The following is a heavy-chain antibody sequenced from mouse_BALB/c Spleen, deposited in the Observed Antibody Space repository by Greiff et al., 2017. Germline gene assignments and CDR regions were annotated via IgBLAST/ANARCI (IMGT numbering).Heavy chain of an antibody. D-gene: IGHD4-1*01. CDR3: AKLGGLGRGWYFDV. J-gene: IGHJ1*01. CDR1: GFSLTSYG. V-gene: IGHV2-3*01. Sequence: VKLMESGPGLVAPSQSLSITCTVSGFSLTSYGVSWVRQPPGKGLEWLGVIWGDGSTNYYSALITRLNIIKDNSKGQVFLKLNSLQTDDTATYYCAKLGGLGRGWYFDVWGAGTTVTVSS. CDR2: IWGDGST.